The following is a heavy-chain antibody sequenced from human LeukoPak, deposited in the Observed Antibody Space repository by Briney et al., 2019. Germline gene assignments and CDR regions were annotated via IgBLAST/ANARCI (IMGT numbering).Heavy chain of an antibody. V-gene: IGHV1-2*06. D-gene: IGHD3-22*01. Sequence: ASVKVSCKASGYTFTGYYMHWVRQAPGQGLEWMGRINPNSGGTNYAQKFQGRVTMTRDTSISTAYMELSRLRSDDTAVYYCARDQGERYYDSSGYFDYWGQGTLVTVSS. CDR2: INPNSGGT. CDR3: ARDQGERYYDSSGYFDY. CDR1: GYTFTGYY. J-gene: IGHJ4*02.